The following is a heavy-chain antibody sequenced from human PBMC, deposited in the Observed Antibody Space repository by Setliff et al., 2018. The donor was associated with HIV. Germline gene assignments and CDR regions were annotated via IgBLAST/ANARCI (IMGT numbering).Heavy chain of an antibody. CDR1: GGSITSGSYY. CDR3: ARDDDKLFDY. CDR2: IYTDGST. J-gene: IGHJ4*02. Sequence: SETLSLTCSVSGGSITSGSYYWGWIRQPAGKGLEWIGHIYTDGSTSYSPSLKSRVTISVDTSKNQFSLRLSSVTAADTAVYYCARDDDKLFDYWGQGTLVTVSS. D-gene: IGHD3-22*01. V-gene: IGHV4-61*09.